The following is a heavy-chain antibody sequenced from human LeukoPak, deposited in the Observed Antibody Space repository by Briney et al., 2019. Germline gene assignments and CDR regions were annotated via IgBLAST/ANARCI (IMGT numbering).Heavy chain of an antibody. J-gene: IGHJ6*04. CDR3: AELGITMIGGV. Sequence: GGSLRLSCAGSGFSFSSYGMHWVRQAPGKGLEWMAFIRSDGSNKFYADSVKGRFTISRDNSKNSLYLQMNSLRAEDTAVYYCAELGITMIGGVWGKGTTVTISS. CDR2: IRSDGSNK. D-gene: IGHD3-10*02. CDR1: GFSFSSYG. V-gene: IGHV3-30*02.